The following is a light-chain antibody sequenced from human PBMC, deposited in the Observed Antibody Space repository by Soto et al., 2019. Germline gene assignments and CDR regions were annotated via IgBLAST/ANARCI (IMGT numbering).Light chain of an antibody. J-gene: IGKJ2*01. V-gene: IGKV3-15*01. CDR2: GAS. CDR3: QQSNNSPYT. CDR1: QSVSDN. Sequence: EIVMTQSPATLSVSPGERVILSCRASQSVSDNLAWYQQKPGQAPRLLIYGASTRATTIPARFSGGGSGTEFPLTISSLQSEACAVYYCQQSNNSPYTFGEGTRLDIK.